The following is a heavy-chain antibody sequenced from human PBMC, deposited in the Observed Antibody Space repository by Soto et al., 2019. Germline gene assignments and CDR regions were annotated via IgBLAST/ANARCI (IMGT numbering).Heavy chain of an antibody. D-gene: IGHD1-26*01. CDR2: LGAARDP. J-gene: IGHJ6*02. CDR3: ARAYLGRLPRRADYYYAMDV. V-gene: IGHV3-13*05. CDR1: GFSFRDYD. Sequence: EVQLVESGGGSVQPGESLRLSCAASGFSFRDYDMHWFRQRKGKGLEWVSALGAARDPYYVGSVKGRFSVSRDNAQNSLFLQMNNLRVDDTAVYFCARAYLGRLPRRADYYYAMDVWGRGTTVTVSS.